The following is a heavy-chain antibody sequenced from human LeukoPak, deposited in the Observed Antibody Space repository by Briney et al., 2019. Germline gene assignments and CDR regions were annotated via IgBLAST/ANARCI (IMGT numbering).Heavy chain of an antibody. CDR2: ISGSGGST. J-gene: IGHJ4*02. Sequence: GGSLRLSGAASGFTFSSYAMSWVRQAPGKGLEWVSAISGSGGSTYYADSVKGRFTISRDNSKNTLYLQMNSLRAEDTAVYYCAKGTPFDWLFYVDYWGQGTLVTVSS. CDR1: GFTFSSYA. CDR3: AKGTPFDWLFYVDY. D-gene: IGHD3-9*01. V-gene: IGHV3-23*01.